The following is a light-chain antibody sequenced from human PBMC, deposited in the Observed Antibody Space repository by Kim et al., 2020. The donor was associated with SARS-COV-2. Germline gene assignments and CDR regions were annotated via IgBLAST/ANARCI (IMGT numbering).Light chain of an antibody. CDR1: QSVSSSY. CDR2: GAS. J-gene: IGKJ2*01. V-gene: IGKV3-20*01. Sequence: LSPGESATLSCRASQSVSSSYLAWYQQKPGQAPRLLIYGASSRATGIPDRFSGSGSGTDFTLTISRLEPEDFAVYYCQQYGSPPGTFGQGTKLEI. CDR3: QQYGSPPGT.